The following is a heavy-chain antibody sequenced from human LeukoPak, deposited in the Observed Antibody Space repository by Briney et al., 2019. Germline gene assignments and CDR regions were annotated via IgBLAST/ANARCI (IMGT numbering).Heavy chain of an antibody. D-gene: IGHD1-26*01. Sequence: GGSLRLSCAASGFTFTGYWMHWVSQAPGKWLVWVSYINSDGSRTSYADSVKGRFTISRDNAKNTLYLQMNSLRADDTAVYYCATGRTAYDYWGQGTLVTVSS. CDR1: GFTFTGYW. CDR2: INSDGSRT. J-gene: IGHJ4*02. CDR3: ATGRTAYDY. V-gene: IGHV3-74*01.